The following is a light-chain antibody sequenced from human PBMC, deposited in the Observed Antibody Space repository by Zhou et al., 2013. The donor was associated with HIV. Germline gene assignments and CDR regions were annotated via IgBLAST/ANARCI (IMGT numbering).Light chain of an antibody. Sequence: DIQMTQSPSTLSASVGDRVTITCRASQSISNWLAWYQQKPGKAPKLLIYKASSLESGVPSRFSGSGSGTEFRLTIDGLQSEDFATYYCQQYNSHSWTFGQGTKVEIK. CDR2: KAS. J-gene: IGKJ1*01. V-gene: IGKV1-5*03. CDR1: QSISNW. CDR3: QQYNSHSWT.